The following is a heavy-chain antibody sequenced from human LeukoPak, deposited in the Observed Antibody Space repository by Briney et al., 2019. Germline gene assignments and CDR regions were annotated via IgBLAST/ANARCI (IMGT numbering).Heavy chain of an antibody. CDR3: ARVGDYGDYVNWFDP. Sequence: SETLSLSCSVPDYSISDGYYWGWLRQPPGKGLEWIGSIHHIGSTYYNPSLKSRVTISLDTSKNQLSLKVNSVTAADTAVYYCARVGDYGDYVNWFDPWGQGTLVTVSS. D-gene: IGHD4-17*01. V-gene: IGHV4-38-2*02. CDR1: DYSISDGYY. CDR2: IHHIGST. J-gene: IGHJ5*02.